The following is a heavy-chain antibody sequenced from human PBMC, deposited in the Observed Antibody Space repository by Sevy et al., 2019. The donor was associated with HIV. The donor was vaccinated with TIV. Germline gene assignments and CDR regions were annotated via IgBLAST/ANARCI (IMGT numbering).Heavy chain of an antibody. J-gene: IGHJ6*02. CDR3: ARPYSNFYYAMDV. D-gene: IGHD3-3*02. CDR1: GDSISGYF. V-gene: IGHV4-59*01. Sequence: SETLSLTCSVSGDSISGYFWSWIRQPPGKGLEWIGYIYYSGRTDYNPSLKSRVTISADTSKNQFSLKLNSVTAADTAVYYCARPYSNFYYAMDVWGQGTTVTVSS. CDR2: IYYSGRT.